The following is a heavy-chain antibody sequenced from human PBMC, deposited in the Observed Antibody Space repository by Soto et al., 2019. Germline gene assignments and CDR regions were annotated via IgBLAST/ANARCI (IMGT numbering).Heavy chain of an antibody. CDR1: GFTVSSNY. Sequence: GGSLRLSCAASGFTVSSNYMSWVRQAPGKGLEWVSVIYSGGSTYYADSVKGRFTISRHNSKNTLYLQMNSLRAEDTAVYYCAASSIAARDAFDIWGQGTMVTVSS. J-gene: IGHJ3*02. CDR3: AASSIAARDAFDI. D-gene: IGHD6-6*01. CDR2: IYSGGST. V-gene: IGHV3-66*01.